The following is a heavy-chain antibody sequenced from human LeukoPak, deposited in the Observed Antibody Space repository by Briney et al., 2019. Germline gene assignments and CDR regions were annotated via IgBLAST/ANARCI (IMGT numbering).Heavy chain of an antibody. CDR1: GFTLSSYA. Sequence: GGSLRLSCAASGFTLSSYAMSWVRQAPGKGLEWVSAISGSGRTTYYADSVKGRFTISRDNSKNTLYLQMNSLRAEDTAVYYCAKDQAVVSGFDYWGQGTLVTVSS. CDR2: ISGSGRTT. CDR3: AKDQAVVSGFDY. V-gene: IGHV3-23*01. D-gene: IGHD5/OR15-5a*01. J-gene: IGHJ4*02.